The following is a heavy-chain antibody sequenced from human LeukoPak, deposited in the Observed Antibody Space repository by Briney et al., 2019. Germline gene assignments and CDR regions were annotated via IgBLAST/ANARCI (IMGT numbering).Heavy chain of an antibody. V-gene: IGHV1-18*01. D-gene: IGHD2-2*01. CDR3: ARPFMGGYCSSTSCTNNWFDP. CDR1: GYTFTSYG. Sequence: ASVKVSCKASGYTFTSYGISWVRQAPGQGLEWMGWVSAYNGNTNYAQKLQGRVTMTTDTSTSTAYMELRSLRSDDTAVYYCARPFMGGYCSSTSCTNNWFDPWGQGTLVTVSS. CDR2: VSAYNGNT. J-gene: IGHJ5*02.